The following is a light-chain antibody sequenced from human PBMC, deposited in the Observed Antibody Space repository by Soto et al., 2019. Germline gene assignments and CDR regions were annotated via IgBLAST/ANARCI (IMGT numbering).Light chain of an antibody. CDR1: QGISSY. Sequence: AIRMTQSPSSFSASTGDRVTITCRASQGISSYLAWYQQKPGKAPKLLIYAASTLQSGVPSRFSGSGSGTDVTLTISCLQSEDFATYYCQQYNAYSTFGHGTRVEIK. V-gene: IGKV1-8*01. CDR2: AAS. CDR3: QQYNAYST. J-gene: IGKJ1*01.